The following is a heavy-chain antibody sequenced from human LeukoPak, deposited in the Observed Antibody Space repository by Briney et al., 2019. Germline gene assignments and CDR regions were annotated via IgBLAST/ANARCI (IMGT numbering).Heavy chain of an antibody. CDR2: IWYDGSNK. J-gene: IGHJ4*02. D-gene: IGHD4-23*01. CDR3: ARPRRWYHYHPPDY. V-gene: IGHV3-33*01. CDR1: GFTFSSYG. Sequence: GGSLRLSCAASGFTFSSYGVHWVRQAPGKGLEWVAVIWYDGSNKYYADSVKGRFTISRDNSKNTLYLQMNSLRAEDTAVYYCARPRRWYHYHPPDYWGQGTLVTVSS.